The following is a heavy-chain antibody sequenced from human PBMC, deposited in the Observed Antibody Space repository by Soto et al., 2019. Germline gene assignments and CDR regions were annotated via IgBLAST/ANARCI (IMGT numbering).Heavy chain of an antibody. V-gene: IGHV3-7*01. Sequence: GGSLRLSCAASGFEFSAYWMTWVRQAPGKGLEWVANIKKDGIEKYYGDSVRGRFSVFRDNAKNAAYLQMNRLKGEDTGVYFCARVCYNSGDYPNFFYYCGQGSWVTVSS. CDR2: IKKDGIEK. D-gene: IGHD5-12*01. J-gene: IGHJ4*02. CDR1: GFEFSAYW. CDR3: ARVCYNSGDYPNFFYY.